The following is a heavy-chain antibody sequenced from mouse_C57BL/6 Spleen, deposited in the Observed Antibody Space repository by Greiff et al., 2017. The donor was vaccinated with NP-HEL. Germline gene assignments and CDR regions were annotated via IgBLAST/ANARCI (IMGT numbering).Heavy chain of an antibody. V-gene: IGHV1-69*01. CDR1: GYTFTSYW. J-gene: IGHJ2*01. D-gene: IGHD2-4*01. CDR3: ARGHDYDYFDY. CDR2: IDPSDSYT. Sequence: VQLQQPGAELVMPGASVKLSCKASGYTFTSYWMHWVKQRPGQGLEWIGEIDPSDSYTNYNQKFKGKSTLTVDKSSSTAYMQLSSLTSEDSAVYYCARGHDYDYFDYWGQGTTLTVSS.